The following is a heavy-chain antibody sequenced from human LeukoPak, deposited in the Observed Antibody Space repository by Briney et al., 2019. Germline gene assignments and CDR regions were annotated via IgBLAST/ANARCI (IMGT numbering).Heavy chain of an antibody. CDR1: GFTFSSYA. V-gene: IGHV3-23*01. D-gene: IGHD2-15*01. J-gene: IGHJ6*02. CDR2: ISGSGGST. Sequence: GGSLRLSCAASGFTFSSYAMSWVRQAPGKGLEWVSAISGSGGSTYYADSVKGRFTISRDNSKNTLYLQMNSLRTEDTAVYYCARGHSEYCSGGSCYSPYGMDGWGQGTTVTVSS. CDR3: ARGHSEYCSGGSCYSPYGMDG.